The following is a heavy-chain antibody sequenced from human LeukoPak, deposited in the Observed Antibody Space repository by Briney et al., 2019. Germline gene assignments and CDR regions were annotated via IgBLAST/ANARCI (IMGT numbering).Heavy chain of an antibody. CDR2: IYYSGST. Sequence: SETLSLTCTVSGGSISSGDYYWSWIRQPPGKGLEWIGYIYYSGSTNYNPSLKSRVTISVDTSKNQFSLKLSSVTAADTAVYYCARVRNSAFDIWGQGTMVTVSS. D-gene: IGHD1-14*01. V-gene: IGHV4-61*08. CDR3: ARVRNSAFDI. CDR1: GGSISSGDYY. J-gene: IGHJ3*02.